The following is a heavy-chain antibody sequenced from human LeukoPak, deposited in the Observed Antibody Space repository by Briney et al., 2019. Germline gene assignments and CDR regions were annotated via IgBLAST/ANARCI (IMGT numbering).Heavy chain of an antibody. J-gene: IGHJ4*02. CDR2: IRYDGSNK. V-gene: IGHV3-30*02. D-gene: IGHD4-11*01. Sequence: GGSLRLSCAASGFTFSSYGMHWVRQAPGKGLEWVAFIRYDGSNKYYADSVKGRSTISRDNSKNTLYLQMNSLRAEDTAVYYCAKFSDYSNPLDYWGQGTLVTVS. CDR3: AKFSDYSNPLDY. CDR1: GFTFSSYG.